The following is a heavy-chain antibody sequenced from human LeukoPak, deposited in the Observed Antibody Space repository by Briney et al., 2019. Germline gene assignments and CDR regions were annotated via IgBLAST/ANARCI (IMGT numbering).Heavy chain of an antibody. D-gene: IGHD6-13*01. V-gene: IGHV3-23*01. Sequence: PGGSLRLSCAASGFTFSTYSMNWVRQAPGKGLEWVPIISGDGATTDYADSVKGRFTISRDNSRNTLYLQMNSLRVEDTAVYYCAKKNLAAAGPNYFDYWGQGTLVTVSS. CDR1: GFTFSTYS. CDR2: ISGDGATT. J-gene: IGHJ4*02. CDR3: AKKNLAAAGPNYFDY.